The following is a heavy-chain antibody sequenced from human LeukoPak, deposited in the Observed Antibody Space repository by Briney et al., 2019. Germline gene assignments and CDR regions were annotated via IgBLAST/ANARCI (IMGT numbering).Heavy chain of an antibody. V-gene: IGHV4-59*08. CDR2: IHYSGSA. CDR1: GASISGYF. CDR3: ARHYDGGAKLRLDY. Sequence: SETLSLTCTVSGASISGYFWSWIRQPPGKGPEWIGFIHYSGSANYNPSLESRLTTSADTSKNQFSLKLSSVVAADTAVYYCARHYDGGAKLRLDYWGRGTLVTV. D-gene: IGHD3-22*01. J-gene: IGHJ4*02.